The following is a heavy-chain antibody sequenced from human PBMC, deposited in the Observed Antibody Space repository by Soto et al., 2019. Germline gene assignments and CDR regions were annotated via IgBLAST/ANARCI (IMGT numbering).Heavy chain of an antibody. J-gene: IGHJ6*02. Sequence: SVKVSCKASGGTFSSYAISWVRQAPGQGLEWMGGIIPIFGTANYAQKFQGRVTITADKSTSTAYMELSSLRSEDTAVYYCASKGFCSSTSCPYYDYYGMDVWGQGTTVTISS. D-gene: IGHD2-2*01. V-gene: IGHV1-69*06. CDR3: ASKGFCSSTSCPYYDYYGMDV. CDR1: GGTFSSYA. CDR2: IIPIFGTA.